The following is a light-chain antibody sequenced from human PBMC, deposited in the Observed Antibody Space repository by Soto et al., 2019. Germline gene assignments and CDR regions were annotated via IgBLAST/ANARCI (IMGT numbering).Light chain of an antibody. V-gene: IGKV1-5*01. Sequence: DIQMTQSPSTLSASIGDRVTITCRASQTINNWLAWYQQKPGKAPNLLIYHASNLETGVPSRFNGSAFGTEFTLTISSLQPDDFATYYCQHYNSYPWTFGQGTKV. J-gene: IGKJ1*01. CDR1: QTINNW. CDR2: HAS. CDR3: QHYNSYPWT.